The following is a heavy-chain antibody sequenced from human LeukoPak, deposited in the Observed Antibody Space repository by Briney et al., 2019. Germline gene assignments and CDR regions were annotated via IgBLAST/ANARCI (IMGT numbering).Heavy chain of an antibody. CDR3: AKDLLGYYYYGMDV. CDR2: ISYDGSNK. V-gene: IGHV3-30*18. J-gene: IGHJ6*02. D-gene: IGHD3-16*01. CDR1: GFTFSSYG. Sequence: GSLRLSCAASGFTFSSYGMHWVRQAPGKGLEWVAVISYDGSNKYYADSVKGRFTISRDNSKNTLYLQMNSLRAEDTAVYYCAKDLLGYYYYGMDVWGQGTTVTVSS.